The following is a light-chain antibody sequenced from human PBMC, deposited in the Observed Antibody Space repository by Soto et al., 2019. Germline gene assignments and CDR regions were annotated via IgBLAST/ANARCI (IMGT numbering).Light chain of an antibody. J-gene: IGKJ1*01. V-gene: IGKV3-15*01. CDR1: ETVATN. CDR2: GAS. CDR3: QQYFEWPPMT. Sequence: EVLMTQSPATLSVSPGEKATLSCWASETVATNLAWYQQKPGQAPRLLISGASTRAAGISDRFRGSGSGTGVTPTISSLRSEDSGIYYCQQYFEWPPMTFGQGTKVEI.